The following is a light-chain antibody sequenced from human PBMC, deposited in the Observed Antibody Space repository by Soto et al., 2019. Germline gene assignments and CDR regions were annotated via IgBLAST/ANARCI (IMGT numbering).Light chain of an antibody. Sequence: QSVLTQPASVSGSLGQSIAISCTGTSSDIGDYNFVSWYQQHPGKAPKLMIYDVRDRPSGVSNRFSGSKSGNTASLTISGLQAEDEADYYCCSYSSSSTYVFGTGTQLTVL. CDR1: SSDIGDYNF. V-gene: IGLV2-14*01. J-gene: IGLJ1*01. CDR2: DVR. CDR3: CSYSSSSTYV.